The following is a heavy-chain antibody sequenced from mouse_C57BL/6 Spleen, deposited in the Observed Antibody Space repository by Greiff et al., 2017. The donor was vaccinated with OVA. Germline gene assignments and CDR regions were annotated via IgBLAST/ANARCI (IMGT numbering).Heavy chain of an antibody. D-gene: IGHD3-2*02. CDR1: GYTFTSYW. CDR3: ARQAQALYYAMDY. CDR2: IHPNSGST. J-gene: IGHJ4*01. Sequence: QVQLQQPGAELVKPGASVKLSCKASGYTFTSYWMHWVKQRPGQGLEWIGMIHPNSGSTNYNEKFKSKATLTVDKSSSTAYMQLSSLTSEDSAVYYCARQAQALYYAMDYWGQGTSVTVSS. V-gene: IGHV1-64*01.